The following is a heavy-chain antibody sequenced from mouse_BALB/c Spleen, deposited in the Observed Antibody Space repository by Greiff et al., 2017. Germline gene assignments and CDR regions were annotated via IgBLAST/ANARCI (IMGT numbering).Heavy chain of an antibody. CDR3: AREGWGAMDY. Sequence: VQLVESGAELARPGASVKLSCKASGYTFTSYWMQWVKQRPGQGLEWIGAIYPGDGDTRYTQKFKGKATLTADKSSSTAYMQLSSLASEDSAVYYCAREGWGAMDYWGQGTSVTVSS. D-gene: IGHD1-1*02. J-gene: IGHJ4*01. CDR2: IYPGDGDT. V-gene: IGHV1-87*01. CDR1: GYTFTSYW.